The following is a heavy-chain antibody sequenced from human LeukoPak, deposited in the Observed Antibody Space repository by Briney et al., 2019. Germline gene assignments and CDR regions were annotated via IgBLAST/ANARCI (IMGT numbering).Heavy chain of an antibody. D-gene: IGHD5-12*01. Sequence: PSETLSLTCIVSGGSISSSSYYWGWIRQPPGKGLEWIGSIYYSGSTYYNPSLKSRVTISADTSNNQFSLKVRSVTAADTAVYYCARRPINYRAFDYWGQGTLVTVSS. CDR1: GGSISSSSYY. CDR3: ARRPINYRAFDY. CDR2: IYYSGST. J-gene: IGHJ4*02. V-gene: IGHV4-39*01.